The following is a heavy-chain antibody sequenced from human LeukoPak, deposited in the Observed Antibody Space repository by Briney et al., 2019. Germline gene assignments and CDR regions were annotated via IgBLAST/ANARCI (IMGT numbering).Heavy chain of an antibody. D-gene: IGHD6-19*01. V-gene: IGHV4-34*01. Sequence: SETLSLTCAVYGGSFSGYYWSWIRQPPGKGLEWIGEINHSGSTNYNPSLKSRVTISVDTSKYQFSLKLSSVTAADTAVYYCARGRSSGYFDYWGQGTLVTVSS. J-gene: IGHJ4*02. CDR1: GGSFSGYY. CDR3: ARGRSSGYFDY. CDR2: INHSGST.